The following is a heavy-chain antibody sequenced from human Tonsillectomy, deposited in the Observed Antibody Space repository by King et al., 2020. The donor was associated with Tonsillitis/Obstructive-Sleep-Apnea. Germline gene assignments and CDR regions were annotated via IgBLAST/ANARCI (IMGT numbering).Heavy chain of an antibody. D-gene: IGHD2-2*01. CDR1: GFTFSSYA. CDR2: ISYDGSNK. J-gene: IGHJ6*03. CDR3: ARDLVPAAMSGYYYYYMDV. Sequence: VQLVESGGGVVQPGRSLRLSCAASGFTFSSYAMHWVRQAPGKGLEWVAVISYDGSNKYYADSVKGRFTISRDNSKKTLYLQMNSLRAEDTAVYYCARDLVPAAMSGYYYYYMDVWGKGTTVTVSS. V-gene: IGHV3-30*01.